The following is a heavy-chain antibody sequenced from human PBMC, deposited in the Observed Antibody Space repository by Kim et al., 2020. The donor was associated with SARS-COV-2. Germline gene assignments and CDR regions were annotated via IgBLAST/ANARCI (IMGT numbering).Heavy chain of an antibody. Sequence: SETLSLTCTVSGGSISSYYGSWIRQPPGKGLEWIGYIYYSGSTNYNPSLKSRVTISVDTSKNQFSLKLSSVTAADTAVYYCARAGKLWCGEFYYYYGMDVWGQGTTVTVSS. CDR1: GGSISSYY. CDR2: IYYSGST. J-gene: IGHJ6*02. V-gene: IGHV4-59*13. D-gene: IGHD3-10*01. CDR3: ARAGKLWCGEFYYYYGMDV.